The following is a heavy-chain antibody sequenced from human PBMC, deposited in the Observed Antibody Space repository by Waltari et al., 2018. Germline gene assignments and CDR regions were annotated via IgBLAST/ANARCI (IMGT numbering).Heavy chain of an antibody. J-gene: IGHJ4*02. D-gene: IGHD2-8*01. CDR2: INHSGST. CDR1: GGSFSGYY. Sequence: QVQLQQWGAGLLKPSETLSLTCAVYGGSFSGYYWSWIRQPPGKGLEWIGEINHSGSTNSNPSLKSRVTISVDTSKNQFSLKLSSVTAADTAVYYCARGKIVLMVYAIGSIRVYFDYWGQGTLVTVSS. CDR3: ARGKIVLMVYAIGSIRVYFDY. V-gene: IGHV4-34*01.